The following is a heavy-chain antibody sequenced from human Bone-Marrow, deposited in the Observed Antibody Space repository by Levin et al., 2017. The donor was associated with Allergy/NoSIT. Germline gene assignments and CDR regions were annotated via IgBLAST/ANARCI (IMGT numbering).Heavy chain of an antibody. CDR1: GFTFSSYG. J-gene: IGHJ6*02. V-gene: IGHV3-23*01. D-gene: IGHD1-26*01. Sequence: PGGSLRLSCAASGFTFSSYGMSWVRQAPGEGLEWVSAISGSGSGTYYADTVKGRFIISRDNSKNTLYLQMHYLGAEDTAVYYCAKAGVGSTRLYNYAMDVWGQGTTVAVAS. CDR3: AKAGVGSTRLYNYAMDV. CDR2: ISGSGSGT.